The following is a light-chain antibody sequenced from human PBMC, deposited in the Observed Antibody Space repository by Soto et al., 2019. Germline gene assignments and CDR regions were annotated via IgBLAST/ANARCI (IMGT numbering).Light chain of an antibody. CDR3: QKYNSASSLT. CDR1: QGISSY. CDR2: AAS. J-gene: IGKJ4*01. Sequence: DIQMTQSPSSLSASVGDRVTITCRASQGISSYLAWYQQKPGKVPKLIIYAASTLQSGVPSRFSGSGSGTDFTLTISSLQPEDVATYYCQKYNSASSLTFGGGTKVEVK. V-gene: IGKV1-27*01.